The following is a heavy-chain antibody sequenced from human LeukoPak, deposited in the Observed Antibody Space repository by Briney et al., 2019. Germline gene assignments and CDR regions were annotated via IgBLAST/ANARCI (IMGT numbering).Heavy chain of an antibody. CDR1: DYTFTTYG. CDR3: ARGRSYYYDSSGYYLDAFDI. J-gene: IGHJ3*02. Sequence: ASVKVSCKASDYTFTTYGICWVRQAPGQGLEWMGWISAYNGNTNYAQKLQGRVTMTTDTSTSTAYMELRSLRSDDTAVYYCARGRSYYYDSSGYYLDAFDIWGQGTMVTVSS. D-gene: IGHD3-22*01. CDR2: ISAYNGNT. V-gene: IGHV1-18*01.